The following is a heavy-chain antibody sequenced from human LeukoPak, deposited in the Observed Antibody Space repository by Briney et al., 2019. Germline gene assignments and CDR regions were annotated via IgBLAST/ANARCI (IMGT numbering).Heavy chain of an antibody. J-gene: IGHJ4*02. D-gene: IGHD6-13*01. CDR3: AKCRGSSWSDYFDY. Sequence: PGGSLRLSCAVSGFSLSRYAMSWVRKAPGKGLEWVSAISDSGGSTYYADSVKGRFTISRYNSRNTLYLQMNTLRAEDTAVYYCAKCRGSSWSDYFDYWGQGTLVTVSS. CDR1: GFSLSRYA. V-gene: IGHV3-23*01. CDR2: ISDSGGST.